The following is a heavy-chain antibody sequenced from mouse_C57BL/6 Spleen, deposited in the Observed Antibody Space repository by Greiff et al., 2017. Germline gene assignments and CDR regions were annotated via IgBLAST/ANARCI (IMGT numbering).Heavy chain of an antibody. CDR3: ARGIYYYGSSHQRYFDV. V-gene: IGHV5-16*01. CDR2: INYDGSST. Sequence: EVHLVESEGGLVQPGSSMKLSCTASGFTFSDFYMAWVRQVPEKGLEWVANINYDGSSTYYLDSLKSRFIISRDNAKNILYLQMSSLKSDDTATYYCARGIYYYGSSHQRYFDVWGTGTTVTVSS. J-gene: IGHJ1*03. CDR1: GFTFSDFY. D-gene: IGHD1-1*01.